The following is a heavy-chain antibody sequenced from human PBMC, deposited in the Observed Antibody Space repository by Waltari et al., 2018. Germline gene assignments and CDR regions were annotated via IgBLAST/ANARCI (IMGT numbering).Heavy chain of an antibody. J-gene: IGHJ4*02. D-gene: IGHD2-2*01. V-gene: IGHV3-23*01. CDR2: ISGGRGST. CDR3: AXFPGKYQLLFYSDY. Sequence: EVXVLESGGGLVQPGGSLRLSCAASGFSFSSYAMAWVRQAPGKGLEWVSTISGGRGSTDYADSVKGRFXISRDNSKNTIYLXMNSLRAEDTAIYYCAXFPGKYQLLFYSDYWXXGXLVTVSS. CDR1: GFSFSSYA.